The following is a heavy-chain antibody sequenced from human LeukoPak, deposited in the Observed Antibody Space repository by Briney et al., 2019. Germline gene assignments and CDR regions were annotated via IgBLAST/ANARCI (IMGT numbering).Heavy chain of an antibody. D-gene: IGHD3-10*01. CDR2: NSAYNGNT. CDR1: GYTFTSYG. J-gene: IGHJ4*02. Sequence: GASVKVSCKASGYTFTSYGISWGRQAAGQGREWMRWNSAYNGNTTYAQKLQGRVTMTTDTSTSTAHMELRSLRSDDTAVYYCARGRPLRGSWGQGTLVTVSS. CDR3: ARGRPLRGS. V-gene: IGHV1-18*01.